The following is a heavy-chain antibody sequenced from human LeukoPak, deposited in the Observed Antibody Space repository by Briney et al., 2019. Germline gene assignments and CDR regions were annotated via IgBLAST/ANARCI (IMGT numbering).Heavy chain of an antibody. J-gene: IGHJ2*01. Sequence: GGSLRLSCVASGFAINTNYMNWVRQAPGKELEWVSITYFGGTTYYADSVKGRFTISRDNSKNTLYLQMNSLRADDTAVYYCARDSGGDGYNFDTWGRGTLVTVSS. V-gene: IGHV3-53*01. CDR3: ARDSGGDGYNFDT. CDR2: TYFGGTT. CDR1: GFAINTNY. D-gene: IGHD5-24*01.